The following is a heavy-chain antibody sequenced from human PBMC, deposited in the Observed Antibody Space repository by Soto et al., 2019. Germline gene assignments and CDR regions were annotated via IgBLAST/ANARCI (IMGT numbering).Heavy chain of an antibody. CDR1: GGSIRSYY. D-gene: IGHD6-13*01. CDR3: ARTSPGYSSSWFDY. CDR2: IYYSGST. V-gene: IGHV4-59*01. J-gene: IGHJ4*02. Sequence: PSETLSLTCTVSGGSIRSYYWSWIRQPPGKGLEWIGYIYYSGSTNYNPSLKSRVTISVDTSKNQFSLKLSSVTAADTAVYYCARTSPGYSSSWFDYWVQGTLVTVSS.